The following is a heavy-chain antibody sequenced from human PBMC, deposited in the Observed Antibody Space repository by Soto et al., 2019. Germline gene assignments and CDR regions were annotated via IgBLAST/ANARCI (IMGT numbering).Heavy chain of an antibody. CDR2: IYPGDSDT. J-gene: IGHJ6*02. Sequence: GESLKISCKGSGYSFTSYRIGWVRQMPGKGLEWMGIIYPGDSDTRYSPSFQGQVTISADKSISTAYLQWSSLKASDTAMYYCARRGLVRYYYYGMDVWGQGTTVTVSS. D-gene: IGHD6-6*01. CDR1: GYSFTSYR. V-gene: IGHV5-51*01. CDR3: ARRGLVRYYYYGMDV.